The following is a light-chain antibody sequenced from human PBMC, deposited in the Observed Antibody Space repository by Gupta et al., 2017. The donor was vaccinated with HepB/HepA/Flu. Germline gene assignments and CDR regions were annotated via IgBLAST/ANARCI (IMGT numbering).Light chain of an antibody. V-gene: IGKV3-11*01. CDR2: DAS. Sequence: IVLTQSPATLSLSPGERASLSCRASQSVSSYLAWYQQKPGQAPRLLIYDASKRATGIPARFSGTGSGTDFTRTISSLEPEDFAVYYWQQRTNWPPEITFGQGTRLEI. CDR1: QSVSSY. CDR3: QQRTNWPPEIT. J-gene: IGKJ5*01.